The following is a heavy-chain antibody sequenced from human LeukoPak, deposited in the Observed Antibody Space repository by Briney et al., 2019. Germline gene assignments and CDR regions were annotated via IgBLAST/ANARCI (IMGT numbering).Heavy chain of an antibody. V-gene: IGHV3-48*02. D-gene: IGHD3-10*01. J-gene: IGHJ4*02. CDR1: GGTFSSYS. CDR3: ARDPVTMVRGVRAVGY. Sequence: SCKASGGTFSSYSMNWVRQAPGKGLEWVSYISSSSSTIYYADSVKGRFTISRDNAKNSLYLQMNSLRDEDTAVYYCARDPVTMVRGVRAVGYWGQGTLVTVSS. CDR2: ISSSSSTI.